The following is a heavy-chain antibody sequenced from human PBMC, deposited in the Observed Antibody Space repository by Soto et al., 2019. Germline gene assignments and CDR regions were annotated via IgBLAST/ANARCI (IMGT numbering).Heavy chain of an antibody. CDR1: GYNFTSFA. Sequence: GASVKFSCKASGYNFTSFAMDWVGQAPGQRLEWMGWINAGNGNTKYSQKFQGRVTITRDTSASTAYMELSSLRSEDTAVYYCASESYGGEFDYWGQGTLVTVSS. CDR2: INAGNGNT. J-gene: IGHJ4*02. V-gene: IGHV1-3*01. D-gene: IGHD4-17*01. CDR3: ASESYGGEFDY.